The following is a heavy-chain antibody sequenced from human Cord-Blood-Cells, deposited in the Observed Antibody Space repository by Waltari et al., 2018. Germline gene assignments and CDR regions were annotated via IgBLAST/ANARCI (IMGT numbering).Heavy chain of an antibody. D-gene: IGHD3-9*01. J-gene: IGHJ3*02. Sequence: QVQLVQSGAEVKKPGASVQVSCKVSGYTLTELSMHWVRQAPGKGLEWMGGFDPEDGEKIYAQKFPGRVTMTEDTSTDTAYMELSSLRSEDTAVYYCATPGHPYVLRYLDWLFAFDSWGQGTMVTVSS. CDR1: GYTLTELS. V-gene: IGHV1-24*01. CDR2: FDPEDGEK. CDR3: ATPGHPYVLRYLDWLFAFDS.